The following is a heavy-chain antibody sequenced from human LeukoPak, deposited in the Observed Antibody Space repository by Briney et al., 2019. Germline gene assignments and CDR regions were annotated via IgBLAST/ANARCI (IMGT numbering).Heavy chain of an antibody. CDR1: GFTFSSYA. J-gene: IGHJ4*02. V-gene: IGHV3-23*01. Sequence: QTGGSLRLSCAASGFTFSSYAMSWVRQAPGKGLEWVSGISGSGDNTYYADSVKGRFTISRDNSKNTLYVQVNSLETEDTAAYYCAKGSYYDSSGSFYFDYWGQGTLVTVSS. D-gene: IGHD3-22*01. CDR3: AKGSYYDSSGSFYFDY. CDR2: ISGSGDNT.